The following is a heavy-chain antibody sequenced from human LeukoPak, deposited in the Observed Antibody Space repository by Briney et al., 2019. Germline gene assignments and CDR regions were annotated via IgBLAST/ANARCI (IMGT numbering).Heavy chain of an antibody. CDR1: GFTFSGFE. CDR2: MGTSASSI. D-gene: IGHD5-12*01. Sequence: GGSLRLSCVASGFTFSGFEKNWVRQAPGKGLEWVSFMGTSASSIYYADSVKGRFTISRDNAKNSLYLQMNSLRAEDTAVYYCARDPVDIVATLDYWGQGTLVTVSS. CDR3: ARDPVDIVATLDY. V-gene: IGHV3-48*03. J-gene: IGHJ4*02.